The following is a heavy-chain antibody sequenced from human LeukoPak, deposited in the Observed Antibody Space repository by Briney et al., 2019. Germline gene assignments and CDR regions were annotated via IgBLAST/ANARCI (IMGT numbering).Heavy chain of an antibody. CDR3: ARDIRRLAAAGSFDY. J-gene: IGHJ4*02. CDR1: GYTFTSYA. D-gene: IGHD6-13*01. Sequence: ASVKVSCKASGYTFTSYAMHWVRQAPGQRLEWMGWINAGNGNTKYSQKFQGRVTITRDTSASTAYMELSSLRSEDTAAYYCARDIRRLAAAGSFDYWGQGTLVTVSS. CDR2: INAGNGNT. V-gene: IGHV1-3*01.